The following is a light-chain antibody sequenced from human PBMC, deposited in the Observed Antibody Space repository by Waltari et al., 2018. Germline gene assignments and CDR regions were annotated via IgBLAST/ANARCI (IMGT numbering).Light chain of an antibody. J-gene: IGLJ2*01. V-gene: IGLV2-14*03. Sequence: QSALTQPASVSGSPGQSITISCTGPSSDVGGYTSFSLYQRDPGKAPKLMIYNVTVRPSGVSNRFSGSKSGNTASLIISGLQAEDEADYFCSSYTRSSALVFGGGTKLTVL. CDR2: NVT. CDR3: SSYTRSSALV. CDR1: SSDVGGYTS.